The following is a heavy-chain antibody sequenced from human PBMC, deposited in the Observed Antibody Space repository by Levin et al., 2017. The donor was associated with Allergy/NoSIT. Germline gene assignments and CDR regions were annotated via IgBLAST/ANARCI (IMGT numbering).Heavy chain of an antibody. V-gene: IGHV3-23*01. CDR2: ITGGGSDT. CDR3: AKKQGGTSGFSFDV. Sequence: GGSLRLSCAASGFIFGDYAMTWVRQAPGKGLEWVSVITGGGSDTYYGDSVKGRFTVSRDNSKNTLYLELNSLRAEDTAVYYCAKKQGGTSGFSFDVWGQGTMVTVSS. D-gene: IGHD3-22*01. J-gene: IGHJ3*01. CDR1: GFIFGDYA.